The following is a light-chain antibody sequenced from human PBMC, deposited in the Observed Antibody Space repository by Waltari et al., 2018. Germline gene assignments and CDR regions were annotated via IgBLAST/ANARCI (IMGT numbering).Light chain of an antibody. CDR3: CSYADTYTAV. CDR2: DVT. V-gene: IGLV2-11*01. J-gene: IGLJ3*02. Sequence: QSALTQPRSVSGSPGQSVTISCTGTSSDVGGYYYVSLYQHHPGKAPKLILYDVTQRPSGVPGRFSGSKSGNTASLTISGLQAEDEADYYCCSYADTYTAVFGGGTKVTVL. CDR1: SSDVGGYYY.